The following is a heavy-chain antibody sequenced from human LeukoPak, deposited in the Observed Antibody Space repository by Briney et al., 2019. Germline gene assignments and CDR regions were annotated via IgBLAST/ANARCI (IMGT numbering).Heavy chain of an antibody. Sequence: GASVKVSCRTSGYTFTRYGISWVRQAPGQGLEWMGWISPYNGNTNYAQKFQGRVTMTTDTSTSTAYMEVRSLRSDDTAVYYCARERALLRQAPHHNWFDPWGQGTLVTVSS. V-gene: IGHV1-18*01. CDR3: ARERALLRQAPHHNWFDP. J-gene: IGHJ5*02. CDR1: GYTFTRYG. CDR2: ISPYNGNT. D-gene: IGHD3-22*01.